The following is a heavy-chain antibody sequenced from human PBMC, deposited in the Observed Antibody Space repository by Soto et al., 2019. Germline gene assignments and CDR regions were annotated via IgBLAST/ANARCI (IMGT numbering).Heavy chain of an antibody. CDR1: GFTFSSFA. CDR3: AKSPGMYYYDSSGYYHYDY. J-gene: IGHJ4*02. Sequence: GGSLRLSCAASGFTFSSFAMSWVRQAPGKGLDCVSIFIGIVGSTYYADSVKGRFTISRDISKNTLFLQMNSLRAEDTAVFYCAKSPGMYYYDSSGYYHYDYWGQGTLVTVSS. CDR2: FIGIVGST. V-gene: IGHV3-23*01. D-gene: IGHD3-22*01.